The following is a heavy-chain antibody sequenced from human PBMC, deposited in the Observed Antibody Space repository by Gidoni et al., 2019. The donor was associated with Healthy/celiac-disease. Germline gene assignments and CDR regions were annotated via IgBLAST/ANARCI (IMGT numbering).Heavy chain of an antibody. Sequence: EVQLVESGGGLVKPGGSLRLSCAASGFTFSSSSMNWVRQAPGKGLEWVSSISSSSSYIYYADSVKGRFTISRDNAKNSLYLQMNSLRAEDTAVYYCASLRGYCSSTSCWGWFDPWGQGTLVTVSS. CDR2: ISSSSSYI. V-gene: IGHV3-21*01. D-gene: IGHD2-2*01. CDR3: ASLRGYCSSTSCWGWFDP. J-gene: IGHJ5*02. CDR1: GFTFSSSS.